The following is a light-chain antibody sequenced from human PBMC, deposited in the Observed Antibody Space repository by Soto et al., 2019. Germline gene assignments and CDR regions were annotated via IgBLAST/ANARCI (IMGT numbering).Light chain of an antibody. V-gene: IGKV3-15*01. CDR1: QSVRSN. CDR2: DAS. J-gene: IGKJ5*01. CDR3: QQYNSWPPT. Sequence: EIVMTQSPATLSVSLGERATLSCRASQSVRSNLAWYQQKPGQAPRLLIYDASTRAPGIPARFSGSGSGTELTLTISSLQSDDFAVYHCQQYNSWPPTFVHGTRLGMK.